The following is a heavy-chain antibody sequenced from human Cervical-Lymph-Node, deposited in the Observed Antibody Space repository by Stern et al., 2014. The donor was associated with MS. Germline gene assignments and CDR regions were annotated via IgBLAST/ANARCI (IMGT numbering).Heavy chain of an antibody. CDR3: ARSTGSRFDR. CDR2: IFWDDDQ. V-gene: IGHV2-5*02. CDR1: GFSLTASGMG. Sequence: QVTLKESGPKLVKPTQTLTLTCTFSGFSLTASGMGVGWIRQPPGKALEWLALIFWDDDQLSSPSLKNRFTITKDTSKNQVVLTMTNMDPADTATYFCARSTGSRFDRWGQGTRVTVSS. D-gene: IGHD3-3*01. J-gene: IGHJ4*02.